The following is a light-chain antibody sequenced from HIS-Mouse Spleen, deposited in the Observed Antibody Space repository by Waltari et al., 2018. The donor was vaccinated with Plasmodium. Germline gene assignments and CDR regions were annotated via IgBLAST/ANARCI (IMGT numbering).Light chain of an antibody. CDR1: ALPKKY. V-gene: IGLV3-10*01. CDR3: YSTDSSGNHRV. CDR2: EDS. Sequence: SYELTQPPSVSVSPGQTARITCSGDALPKKYAYWYQQKSGHAPVLVSYEDSKRPSGIPERFSGSSSGTMATLTISGDQVEDEADYYCYSTDSSGNHRVFGGGTKLTVL. J-gene: IGLJ3*02.